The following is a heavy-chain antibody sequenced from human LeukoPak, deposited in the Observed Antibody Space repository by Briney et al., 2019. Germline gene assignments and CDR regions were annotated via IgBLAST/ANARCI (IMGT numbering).Heavy chain of an antibody. J-gene: IGHJ4*02. V-gene: IGHV3-49*04. CDR3: TRAPYNSENYPYCFDF. D-gene: IGHD1-7*01. CDR2: IRSTTHSGTT. CDR1: GFSFGDYG. Sequence: SGGSLRLSCTASGFSFGDYGMSWVRQAPGKGLEWVRFIRSTTHSGTTEYAASVKGRFTMSRDDSKRIAYLQMNSLKTEDTAVYYCTRAPYNSENYPYCFDFWGQGTLVTVSS.